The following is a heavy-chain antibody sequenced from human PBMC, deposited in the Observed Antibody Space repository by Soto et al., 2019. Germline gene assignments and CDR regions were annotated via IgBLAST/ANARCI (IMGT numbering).Heavy chain of an antibody. Sequence: GGSLRLSCAASGFTFSSYAMSWVRQAPGKGLEWVSAISGSGGSTYYADSVKGRFTISRDNSKNTLYLQMNSLRAEDTAVYYCAKGTGKGYCSGGSCYYYYYGMDVWGQGTTVTVSS. CDR3: AKGTGKGYCSGGSCYYYYYGMDV. CDR2: ISGSGGST. CDR1: GFTFSSYA. V-gene: IGHV3-23*01. J-gene: IGHJ6*02. D-gene: IGHD2-15*01.